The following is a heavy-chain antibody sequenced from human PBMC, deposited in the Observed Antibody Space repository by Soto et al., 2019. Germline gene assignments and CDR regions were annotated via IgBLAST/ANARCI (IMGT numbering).Heavy chain of an antibody. V-gene: IGHV4-34*01. CDR2: INHRGST. CDR1: GGSFSGYY. CDR3: ARLDCSGGSCYAIDY. J-gene: IGHJ4*02. Sequence: QVQLQQWGAGLLKPSETLSLTCAVYGGSFSGYYWSWIRQPPGKGLEWIGEINHRGSTNYNPSLKSRVTISVDTSKNQFSLKLSSVTAADTAVYYCARLDCSGGSCYAIDYWGQGTLVTVSS. D-gene: IGHD2-15*01.